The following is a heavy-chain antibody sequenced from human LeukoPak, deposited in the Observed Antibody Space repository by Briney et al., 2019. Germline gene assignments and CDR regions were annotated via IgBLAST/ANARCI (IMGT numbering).Heavy chain of an antibody. J-gene: IGHJ4*02. V-gene: IGHV1-69*04. Sequence: KPGSSVKVSCEASGGNFSSYTISWVRQAPGQRLEWMGRIIPILGIANYAQKFQGRVTITADKSTSTAYMELSSLRSEDTAVYYCAREFDFWSGYLDYWGQGTLVTVSS. CDR1: GGNFSSYT. D-gene: IGHD3-3*01. CDR2: IIPILGIA. CDR3: AREFDFWSGYLDY.